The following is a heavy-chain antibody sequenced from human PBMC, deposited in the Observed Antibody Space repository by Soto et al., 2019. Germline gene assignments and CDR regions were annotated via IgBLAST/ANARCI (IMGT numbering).Heavy chain of an antibody. V-gene: IGHV4-39*02. CDR2: IYYSGST. J-gene: IGHJ4*02. CDR3: ARDGYNY. CDR1: GDSISSSAYY. Sequence: ASETLSLTCSVSGDSISSSAYYWGWIRQPPGKGLEWIGSIYYSGSTYYNPSLKSRVTISVDTSKNQFSLKLSSVTAADTAVYYCARDGYNYWGQGTLVTVS. D-gene: IGHD5-12*01.